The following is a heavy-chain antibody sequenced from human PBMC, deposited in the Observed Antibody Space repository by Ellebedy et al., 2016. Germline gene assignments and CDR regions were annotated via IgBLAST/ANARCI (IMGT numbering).Heavy chain of an antibody. D-gene: IGHD3-10*01. CDR2: IYYSGST. CDR3: ARETAQANYFGSGSGYFMDV. V-gene: IGHV4-31*03. CDR1: GGSISRGNVY. Sequence: SETLSLXXTVSGGSISRGNVYWSWIRHHPGTGLEWIGYIYYSGSTYYNPSLRSRVTISVDTSKNQFSLNLRYMTAADTAVYYCARETAQANYFGSGSGYFMDVWGKGTTVTVSS. J-gene: IGHJ6*03.